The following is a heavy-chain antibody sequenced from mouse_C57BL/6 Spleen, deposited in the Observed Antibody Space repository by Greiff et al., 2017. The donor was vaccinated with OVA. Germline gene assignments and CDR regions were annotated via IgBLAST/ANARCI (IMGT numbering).Heavy chain of an antibody. J-gene: IGHJ2*01. Sequence: VQLQQPGAELVRPGSSVKLSCKASGYTFTSYWMDWVKQRPGQGLEWIGNIYPSDSETHYNQKFKDKATLTVDKSSSTAYMQLSSLTSEDSAVYYCARDYGSSSFDYWGQGTTLTVSS. D-gene: IGHD1-1*01. CDR3: ARDYGSSSFDY. CDR2: IYPSDSET. CDR1: GYTFTSYW. V-gene: IGHV1-61*01.